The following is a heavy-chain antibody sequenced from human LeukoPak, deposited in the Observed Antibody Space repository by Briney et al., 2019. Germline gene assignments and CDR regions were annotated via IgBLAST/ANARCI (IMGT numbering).Heavy chain of an antibody. CDR2: IYYSGST. J-gene: IGHJ2*01. D-gene: IGHD4-4*01. Sequence: SETLSLTCTVSGGSISSYYWSWIRQPPGKELEWIGYIYYSGSTNYNPSLKSRVTISVDTSKNHLSPKLSSVTAADTAVYYCARHRGYSAHWYFDLWGRGTLVTVSS. CDR1: GGSISSYY. V-gene: IGHV4-59*08. CDR3: ARHRGYSAHWYFDL.